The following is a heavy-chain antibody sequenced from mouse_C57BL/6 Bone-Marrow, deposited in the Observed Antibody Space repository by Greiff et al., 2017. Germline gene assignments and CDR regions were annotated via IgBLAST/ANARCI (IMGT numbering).Heavy chain of an antibody. V-gene: IGHV1-59*01. Sequence: VQLQQPGAELVRPGTSVKLSCKASGYTFTSYWMHWVKQRPGPGLEWIGVIDPSDSSTNYNQKFKGKATLTVDTSSSTAYMQLSSLTSEDSAVYYCARGYFDVWGTGTTVTVSS. J-gene: IGHJ1*03. CDR1: GYTFTSYW. CDR2: IDPSDSST. CDR3: ARGYFDV.